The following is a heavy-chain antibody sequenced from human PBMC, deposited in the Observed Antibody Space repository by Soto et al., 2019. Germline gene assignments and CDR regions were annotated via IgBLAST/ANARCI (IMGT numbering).Heavy chain of an antibody. J-gene: IGHJ6*02. V-gene: IGHV3-9*01. CDR1: GFTFDDYA. D-gene: IGHD6-6*01. CDR2: ISWNSGSI. CDR3: AKGSSSSEWIYYYGMDV. Sequence: VQLVESGGGLVQPGRSLRLSCAASGFTFDDYAMHWVRQAPGKGLEWVSGISWNSGSIGYADSVKGRFTISRDNAKNSLYLQMNSLRAEDTALYYCAKGSSSSEWIYYYGMDVWGQGTTVTVSS.